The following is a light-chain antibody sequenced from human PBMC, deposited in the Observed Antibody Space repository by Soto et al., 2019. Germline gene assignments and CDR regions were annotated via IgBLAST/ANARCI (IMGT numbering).Light chain of an antibody. CDR3: QQYNSYSRT. Sequence: DIQMTQSPSTLSASVGDRVTITCRASQRISSWLAWYQQKPGKAPKLLIYKASSLESGVPSRFSGGLSGTEFTLTFSSLQPDDFATYYCQQYNSYSRTFGQGTKVE. CDR1: QRISSW. J-gene: IGKJ1*01. CDR2: KAS. V-gene: IGKV1-5*03.